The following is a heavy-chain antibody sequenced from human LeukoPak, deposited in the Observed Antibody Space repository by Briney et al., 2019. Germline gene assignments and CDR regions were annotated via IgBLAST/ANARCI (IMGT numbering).Heavy chain of an antibody. Sequence: GESLKISCKGSGYSFTSYWIGWVRQMPGKGLEWMGIIYPGDSDTRYSPSFQGQVTISADKSISTAYLQWSSLKASDTAMYHCARHQGYCSSTSCSSVWFDPWGQGTLVTVSS. CDR3: ARHQGYCSSTSCSSVWFDP. CDR2: IYPGDSDT. CDR1: GYSFTSYW. J-gene: IGHJ5*02. V-gene: IGHV5-51*01. D-gene: IGHD2-2*01.